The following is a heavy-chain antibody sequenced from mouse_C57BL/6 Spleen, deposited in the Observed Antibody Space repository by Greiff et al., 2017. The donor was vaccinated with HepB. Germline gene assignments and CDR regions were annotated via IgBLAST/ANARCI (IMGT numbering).Heavy chain of an antibody. V-gene: IGHV1-26*01. J-gene: IGHJ4*01. CDR2: INPNNGGT. CDR1: GYTFTDYY. Sequence: EVKLQQSGPELVKPGASVKISCKASGYTFTDYYMNWVKQSHGKSLEWIGDINPNNGGTSYNQKFKGKATLTVDKSSSTAYMELRSLTSEDSAVYYCASLSAYAMDYWGQGTSVTVSS. D-gene: IGHD3-1*01. CDR3: ASLSAYAMDY.